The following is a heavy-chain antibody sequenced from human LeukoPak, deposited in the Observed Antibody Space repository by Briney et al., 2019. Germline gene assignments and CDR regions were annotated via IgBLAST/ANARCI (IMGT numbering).Heavy chain of an antibody. CDR3: ARDSTGYYGSGSYFLSG. CDR1: GFTFSSYS. Sequence: GGSLRLSCAASGFTFSSYSMNWVRKAPGKGLEWDSYISRSSSTIYYADSVKGRFTISRDNAKNSLYLQMNSLRAEDTAVYYCARDSTGYYGSGSYFLSGWGQGTLVTVSS. CDR2: ISRSSSTI. J-gene: IGHJ4*02. D-gene: IGHD3-10*01. V-gene: IGHV3-48*01.